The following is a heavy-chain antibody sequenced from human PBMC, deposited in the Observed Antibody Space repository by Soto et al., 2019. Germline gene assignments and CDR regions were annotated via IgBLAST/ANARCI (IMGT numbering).Heavy chain of an antibody. CDR1: GGSFSSYA. CDR2: IIPIFGTA. D-gene: IGHD4-17*01. Sequence: GAAVEVSCKAYGGSFSSYAISWVRQAPGQGLEWMGGIIPIFGTANYAQKFQGRVTITADESTSTAYMELSSLRSEDTAVYYCASAPLKLDYGGNSYYFDYWGQGTLVTVSS. V-gene: IGHV1-69*13. CDR3: ASAPLKLDYGGNSYYFDY. J-gene: IGHJ4*02.